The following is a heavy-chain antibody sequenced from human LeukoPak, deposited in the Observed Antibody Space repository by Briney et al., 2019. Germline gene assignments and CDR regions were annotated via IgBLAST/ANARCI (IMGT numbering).Heavy chain of an antibody. Sequence: PGGSLRLSCAASGFTFTNYAMSWVRQAPGKGLEWVSAISGSGGGTYYADSVKGRFTISRDNSKNTLYLQMNSLRAEGTAVYYCAKNDYGDYVRWFDPWGQGTLVTVSS. D-gene: IGHD4-17*01. CDR3: AKNDYGDYVRWFDP. V-gene: IGHV3-23*01. CDR2: ISGSGGGT. J-gene: IGHJ5*02. CDR1: GFTFTNYA.